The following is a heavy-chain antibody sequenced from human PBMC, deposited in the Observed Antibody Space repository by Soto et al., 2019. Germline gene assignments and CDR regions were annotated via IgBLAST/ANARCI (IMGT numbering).Heavy chain of an antibody. CDR1: GDSISSSSFY. D-gene: IGHD6-13*01. Sequence: QLQLQASGPGLVKASETLSLTCTVSGDSISSSSFYWGWIRQPPGKGLEWIGTFYYGGRTSFNSSLESRIPISADTSNNQFSLRLASVTATDTAVYYCARLVSWYNNWLDPWGQGTLVTVSS. V-gene: IGHV4-39*01. CDR2: FYYGGRT. CDR3: ARLVSWYNNWLDP. J-gene: IGHJ5*02.